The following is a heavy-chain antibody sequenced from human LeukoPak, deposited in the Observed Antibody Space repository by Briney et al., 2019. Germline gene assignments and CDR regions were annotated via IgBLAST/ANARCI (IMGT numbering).Heavy chain of an antibody. D-gene: IGHD5-18*01. Sequence: GGSLRLSCAASGFTVSSNYMSWVRQAPGKGLEWVSVIYSGGSTYYAGSVKGRFTISRDNSKNTLYLQMNSLRAEDTAVYYCARESSYGYVDYWGQGTLVTVSS. CDR2: IYSGGST. CDR3: ARESSYGYVDY. CDR1: GFTVSSNY. J-gene: IGHJ4*02. V-gene: IGHV3-66*02.